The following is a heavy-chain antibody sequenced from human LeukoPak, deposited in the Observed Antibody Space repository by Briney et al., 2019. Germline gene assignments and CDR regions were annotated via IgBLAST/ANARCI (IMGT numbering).Heavy chain of an antibody. CDR1: GYTFTSYD. CDR3: ARVAEWDQNDY. D-gene: IGHD1-26*01. V-gene: IGHV1-8*01. CDR2: MNPNSGNT. Sequence: ASVKVSCKPSGYTFTSYDINWVRQATGQGLEWMGWMNPNSGNTGYAQRFQGRVTMTRNTSISTAYMELSSLRSEDTAVYYCARVAEWDQNDYWGQGTLVTVSS. J-gene: IGHJ4*02.